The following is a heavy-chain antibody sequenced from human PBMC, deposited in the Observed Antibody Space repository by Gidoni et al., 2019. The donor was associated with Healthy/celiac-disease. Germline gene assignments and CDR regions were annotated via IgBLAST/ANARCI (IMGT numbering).Heavy chain of an antibody. CDR1: GFTVSSNY. CDR3: ARSIAAPYYYYYGMDV. V-gene: IGHV3-53*01. CDR2: IYSGGST. D-gene: IGHD6-6*01. Sequence: EVQLVESGGGLIQPGGSLRLSCAASGFTVSSNYMSWVRQAPGKGLEWVSVIYSGGSTYYADSVKGRFTISRDNSKNTLYLQMNSLRAEDTAVYYCARSIAAPYYYYYGMDVWGQGTTVTVSS. J-gene: IGHJ6*02.